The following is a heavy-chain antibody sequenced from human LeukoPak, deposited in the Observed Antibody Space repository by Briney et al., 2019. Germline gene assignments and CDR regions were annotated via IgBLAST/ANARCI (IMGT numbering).Heavy chain of an antibody. J-gene: IGHJ6*02. Sequence: GWSLRLSCAASGFTFNDYAMHWVRQVPGKGLEWVSGISWNSGSRGYADSVKGRFTISRDNAKNSLYLQMNSLRAEDTAVYYCARIYCGGDCYITNYGMDVWGQGTTVTVSS. CDR1: GFTFNDYA. CDR3: ARIYCGGDCYITNYGMDV. V-gene: IGHV3-9*01. D-gene: IGHD2-21*02. CDR2: ISWNSGSR.